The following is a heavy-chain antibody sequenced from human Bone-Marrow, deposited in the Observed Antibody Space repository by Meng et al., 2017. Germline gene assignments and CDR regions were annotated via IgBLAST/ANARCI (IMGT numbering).Heavy chain of an antibody. CDR2: ISSNGGST. Sequence: LSLTCAASGFTFSSYAMHWVRQAPGKGLEYVSAISSNGGSTYYANSVKGRFTISRDNSKNTLYLQMGSLRAEDMAVYYCARGGWVLIRGWFDPWGQGTLVTVSS. CDR1: GFTFSSYA. J-gene: IGHJ5*02. D-gene: IGHD4/OR15-4a*01. V-gene: IGHV3-64*01. CDR3: ARGGWVLIRGWFDP.